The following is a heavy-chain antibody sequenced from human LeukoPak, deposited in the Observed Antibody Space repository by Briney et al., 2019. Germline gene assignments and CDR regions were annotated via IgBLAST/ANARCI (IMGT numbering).Heavy chain of an antibody. CDR2: IKQDGSEE. Sequence: QSGGSLRLSCTASGFTFSSYWMSWVRQAPGKGLEWVANIKQDGSEEDYVDSVKGRFTISRDNPKNSLYLQMNSLRAEDTAVYYCARYCGGDCYGMDVWGQGTTVTVSS. CDR3: ARYCGGDCYGMDV. D-gene: IGHD2-21*02. J-gene: IGHJ6*02. V-gene: IGHV3-7*01. CDR1: GFTFSSYW.